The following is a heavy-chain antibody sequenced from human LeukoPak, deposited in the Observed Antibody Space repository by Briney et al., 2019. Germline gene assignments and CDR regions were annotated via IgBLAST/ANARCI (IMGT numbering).Heavy chain of an antibody. D-gene: IGHD3-22*01. J-gene: IGHJ6*03. Sequence: KPSETLSLTCAVYGGSFSGYYWTWIRQTPEKGLEWIGEMNPSGSTRYNPSLKSRVTISVDTSKNQFSLKLSSVTAADTAVYYFVRGRKDVTMIVVVMTAVSYYLDVWGKGTTVTVS. CDR2: MNPSGST. CDR3: VRGRKDVTMIVVVMTAVSYYLDV. CDR1: GGSFSGYY. V-gene: IGHV4-34*01.